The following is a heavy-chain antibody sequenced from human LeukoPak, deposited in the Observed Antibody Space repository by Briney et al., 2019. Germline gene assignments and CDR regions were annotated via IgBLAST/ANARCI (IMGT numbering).Heavy chain of an antibody. CDR3: AREAQFTSGWYS. Sequence: SETLSLTCTVSGGSISSYYWSWIRQPPGKGLEWIGYIYYSGSTNYNPSLKSRVTISTDTSKNQFSLKLTSVTAADTAVYYCAREAQFTSGWYSWGQGTLVTVSS. D-gene: IGHD6-19*01. CDR1: GGSISSYY. J-gene: IGHJ4*02. V-gene: IGHV4-59*12. CDR2: IYYSGST.